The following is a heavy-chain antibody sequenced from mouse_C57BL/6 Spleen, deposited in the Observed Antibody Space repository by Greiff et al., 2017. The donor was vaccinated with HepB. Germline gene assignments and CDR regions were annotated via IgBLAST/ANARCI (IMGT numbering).Heavy chain of an antibody. J-gene: IGHJ4*01. CDR3: ARSLSTMVTANYAMDY. V-gene: IGHV1-69*01. CDR1: GYTFTSYW. D-gene: IGHD2-2*01. CDR2: IDPSDSYT. Sequence: QVQLQQPGAELVMPGASVKLSCKASGYTFTSYWMHWVKQRPGQGLEWIGEIDPSDSYTNYNQKFKGKSTLTVDKSSRTAYMQLSSLTSEDSAVYYCARSLSTMVTANYAMDYWGQGTSVTVSS.